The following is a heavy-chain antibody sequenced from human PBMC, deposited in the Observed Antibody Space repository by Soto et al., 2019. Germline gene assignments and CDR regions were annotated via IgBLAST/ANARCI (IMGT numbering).Heavy chain of an antibody. Sequence: QVRLQESGPGLVKPSETLSLTCTVSGASISNYYWSWIRQPAGKGLECLGRIYASGTTTYNPSLRSRVTMSVDTSKNQFSLNLNSVTAADTAVYYCARESQSGLGTVEYWGQGTLVTVSS. CDR3: ARESQSGLGTVEY. CDR2: IYASGTT. CDR1: GASISNYY. D-gene: IGHD1-1*01. J-gene: IGHJ4*02. V-gene: IGHV4-4*07.